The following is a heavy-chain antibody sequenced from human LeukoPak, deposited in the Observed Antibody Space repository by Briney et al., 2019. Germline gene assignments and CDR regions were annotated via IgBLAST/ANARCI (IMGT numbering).Heavy chain of an antibody. CDR3: ATLMGDYGGNPAAFDY. Sequence: GGSLRLSCAASGFTFDDYGMSWVRQAPGKGLEWVSGINWNGGSTGYADSVKGRFTISRDNAKNSLYLQMNSLRAEDTALYYCATLMGDYGGNPAAFDYWGQGTLVTVSS. J-gene: IGHJ4*02. CDR1: GFTFDDYG. CDR2: INWNGGST. V-gene: IGHV3-20*04. D-gene: IGHD4-23*01.